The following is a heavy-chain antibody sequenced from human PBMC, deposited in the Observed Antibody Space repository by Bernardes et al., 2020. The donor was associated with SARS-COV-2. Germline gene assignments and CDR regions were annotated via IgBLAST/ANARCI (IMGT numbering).Heavy chain of an antibody. CDR3: ARDKGSGSFDLDY. CDR2: IWNDGSYK. V-gene: IGHV3-33*07. CDR1: GFTFSPYG. D-gene: IGHD3-10*01. J-gene: IGHJ4*02. Sequence: GGSLSLSCAASGFTFSPYGMYWVRPAPGKGLEWVTIIWNDGSYKFYADSVKGRFTISRDNSKNTLYLQMNSLRAEDTAVYYCARDKGSGSFDLDYWGQGTLVTVSS.